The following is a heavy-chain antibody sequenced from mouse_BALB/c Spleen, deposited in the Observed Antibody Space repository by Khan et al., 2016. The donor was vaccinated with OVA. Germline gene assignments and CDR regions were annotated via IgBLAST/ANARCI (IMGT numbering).Heavy chain of an antibody. J-gene: IGHJ1*01. V-gene: IGHV9-1*02. CDR1: GYTFTNFG. Sequence: QIQLVQSGPELKKPGETVKISCKASGYTFTNFGMNWVKQAPGKGLKWMGWINTYTGEPTYADEFKGRFAFSLETSASTAYLQINNLKNEDMATYFCARGASYWYFDVWGAETTVTVSS. CDR2: INTYTGEP. CDR3: ARGASYWYFDV.